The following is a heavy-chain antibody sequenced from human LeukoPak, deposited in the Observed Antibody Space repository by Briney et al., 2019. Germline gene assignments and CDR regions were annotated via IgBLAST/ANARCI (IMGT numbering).Heavy chain of an antibody. CDR3: ARAVGYHLLSGPKD. D-gene: IGHD3-3*02. CDR2: IIAIFRTT. CDR1: GGTFSSYA. J-gene: IGHJ4*02. Sequence: WASVNVSCKASGGTFSSYAISWVRQAPGQGLEWMGGIIAIFRTTNYAQKFQGRVTITADEFMSTAYMELTNLRSEDTATYYCARAVGYHLLSGPKDWGQGTLVTVCS. V-gene: IGHV1-69*13.